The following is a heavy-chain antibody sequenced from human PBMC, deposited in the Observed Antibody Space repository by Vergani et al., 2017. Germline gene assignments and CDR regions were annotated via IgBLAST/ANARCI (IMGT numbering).Heavy chain of an antibody. CDR3: VKDAGSYENFFDS. CDR2: PTGGGGST. CDR1: GFTFSTYA. J-gene: IGHJ4*02. Sequence: EVQLLESGGSLKQPGGSVRPPCAAPGFTFSTYAMHWVRQAPGKGLEWVSAPTGGGGSTYYADSFKGRFIISRDNSRDTLYLQMNSLRPEDTATYYGVKDAGSYENFFDSWGQGTLVTVSS. D-gene: IGHD1-26*01. V-gene: IGHV3-23*01.